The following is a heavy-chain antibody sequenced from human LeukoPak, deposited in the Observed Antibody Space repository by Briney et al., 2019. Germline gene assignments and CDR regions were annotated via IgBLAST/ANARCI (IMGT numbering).Heavy chain of an antibody. J-gene: IGHJ4*02. D-gene: IGHD5-24*01. V-gene: IGHV2-5*01. CDR2: IYCYNEK. CDR3: AHTRWTRGYFDY. Sequence: SGPTLVNPTQTLTLTCTFSCCSLTTNQVAVGWIRQPPGKALEWLALIYCYNEKRYMPSLKDRLTITKATSKNQVVLTMTNMDPLDTGTYYCAHTRWTRGYFDYWGPGNLVTVSS. CDR1: CCSLTTNQVA.